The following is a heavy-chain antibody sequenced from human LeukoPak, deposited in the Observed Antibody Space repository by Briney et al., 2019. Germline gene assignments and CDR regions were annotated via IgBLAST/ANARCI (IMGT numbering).Heavy chain of an antibody. D-gene: IGHD3-22*01. J-gene: IGHJ3*02. Sequence: EASVKVSCKVSGYTLTELCMHWVRQAPGKGLEWMGSFDPEDGETIYAQKFQGRVTMTRDTSISTAYMELSRLRSDDTAVYYCAAGSSGYYVAAFDIWGQGTMVTVSS. CDR3: AAGSSGYYVAAFDI. V-gene: IGHV1-24*01. CDR2: FDPEDGET. CDR1: GYTLTELC.